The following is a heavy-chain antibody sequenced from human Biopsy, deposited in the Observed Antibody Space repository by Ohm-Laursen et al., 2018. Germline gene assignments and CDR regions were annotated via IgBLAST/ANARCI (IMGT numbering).Heavy chain of an antibody. D-gene: IGHD3-10*01. V-gene: IGHV3-7*01. J-gene: IGHJ5*02. CDR3: ARGGEGSGSFVKPPKTWFDP. CDR1: GFTFSIYA. Sequence: SLRLSCAASGFTFSIYAIHWVRQAPGKGLEWVANINQDGSEKYYVDSVKGRFTISRDNAENSLHLEMNSLRTEDTAVYYCARGGEGSGSFVKPPKTWFDPWGQGTLVTVSS. CDR2: INQDGSEK.